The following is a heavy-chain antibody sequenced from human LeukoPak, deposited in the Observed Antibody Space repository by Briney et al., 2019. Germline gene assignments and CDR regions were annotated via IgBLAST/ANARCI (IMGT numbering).Heavy chain of an antibody. Sequence: PGGSLRLSCAASGFTFSSYSMNWVRQAPGKGLEWVSVIYSGGSTYYADSVKGRFTISRHNSKNTLYLQMNSLRAEDTAVYYCARRSRISYGMDVWGQGTTVTVSS. V-gene: IGHV3-53*04. CDR1: GFTFSSYS. J-gene: IGHJ6*02. CDR2: IYSGGST. CDR3: ARRSRISYGMDV. D-gene: IGHD2-15*01.